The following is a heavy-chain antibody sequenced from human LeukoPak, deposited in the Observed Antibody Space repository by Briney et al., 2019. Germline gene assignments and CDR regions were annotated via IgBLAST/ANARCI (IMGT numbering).Heavy chain of an antibody. CDR1: GYTFTSYA. D-gene: IGHD2-21*02. V-gene: IGHV1-46*01. J-gene: IGHJ4*02. CDR3: ARGIGDRFRLQHVIDY. CDR2: INPSGGST. Sequence: ASVKVSCKASGYTFTSYAINWVRQAPGQGLEWMGIINPSGGSTSYAQKFQGRVTMTRDMSASTVYMELSSLRSEDTAVYYCARGIGDRFRLQHVIDYWGQGTLVTVSS.